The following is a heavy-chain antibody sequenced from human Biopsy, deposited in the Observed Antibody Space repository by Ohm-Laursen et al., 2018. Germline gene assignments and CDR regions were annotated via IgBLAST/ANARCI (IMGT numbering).Heavy chain of an antibody. D-gene: IGHD3-22*01. V-gene: IGHV1-2*02. J-gene: IGHJ5*02. CDR3: TRGGYYYDSLAYYYWFDP. CDR1: GYTFTNYN. CDR2: INPNSGVT. Sequence: ASVKVSCKASGYTFTNYNVNWVRQAPGQGLEWMGWINPNSGVTNYAQRFQGRVTMTRDTSISTAYIDLSSLRSDDTAVYYCTRGGYYYDSLAYYYWFDPWGQGTLVTVSS.